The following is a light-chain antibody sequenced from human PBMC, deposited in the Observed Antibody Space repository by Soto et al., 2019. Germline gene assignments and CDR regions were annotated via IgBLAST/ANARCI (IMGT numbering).Light chain of an antibody. Sequence: DIQLTQSPSFLSASVGDRVTITCRASQGINIFLAWFQQKPGKAPNLQIFAASTLQSGVPSRYSGSGSETEFTLTITRLQPEDSATYYCQQRNSYPRTFGQGTKVEIK. CDR2: AAS. V-gene: IGKV1-9*01. CDR3: QQRNSYPRT. CDR1: QGINIF. J-gene: IGKJ2*01.